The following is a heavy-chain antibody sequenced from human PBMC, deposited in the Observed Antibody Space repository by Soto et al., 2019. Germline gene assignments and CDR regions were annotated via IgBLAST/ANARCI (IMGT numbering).Heavy chain of an antibody. CDR3: ARQNRYCSSTSCYRDYYYYGMDV. CDR2: IYPGDSDT. CDR1: GYSFTSYW. Sequence: GESLKISCKGSGYSFTSYWIDWVRQMPGKGLEWIGIIYPGDSDTRYSPSFQGQVTISADKSISNAYLQWSSLKASDTAMYYCARQNRYCSSTSCYRDYYYYGMDVWGQGTTVTVSS. D-gene: IGHD2-2*01. V-gene: IGHV5-51*01. J-gene: IGHJ6*02.